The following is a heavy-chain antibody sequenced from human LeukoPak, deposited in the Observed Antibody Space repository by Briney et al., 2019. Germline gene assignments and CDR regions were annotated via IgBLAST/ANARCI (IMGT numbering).Heavy chain of an antibody. J-gene: IGHJ4*02. V-gene: IGHV3-15*05. D-gene: IGHD6-19*01. CDR1: GITFSNAW. CDR2: IYRGTNGETT. Sequence: GGSLRLSCAASGITFSNAWMTWVRQAPGKGLEWVGRIYRGTNGETTDYGAPVKGRFTMSRDYSTNTLYLQMNSLKTEDTAVYYCTTYGSGSGPVWGQGMLVAVSS. CDR3: TTYGSGSGPV.